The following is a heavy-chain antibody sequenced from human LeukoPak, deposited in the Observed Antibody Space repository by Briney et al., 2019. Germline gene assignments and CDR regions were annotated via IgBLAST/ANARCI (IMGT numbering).Heavy chain of an antibody. CDR2: IWYDGSNK. CDR3: ARIYYYGSGSYYEAFDY. J-gene: IGHJ4*02. Sequence: PGRSLRLPCAASGFTFSNYGMHWVRQAPGKGLEWVAVIWYDGSNKYYADSVKGRFTISRDNSKNTLYLQMNSLRAEDTAVYYCARIYYYGSGSYYEAFDYWGQGTLVTVSS. V-gene: IGHV3-33*01. D-gene: IGHD3-10*01. CDR1: GFTFSNYG.